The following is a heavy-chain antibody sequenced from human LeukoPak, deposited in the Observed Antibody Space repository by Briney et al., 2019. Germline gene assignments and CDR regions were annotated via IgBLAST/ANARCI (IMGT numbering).Heavy chain of an antibody. J-gene: IGHJ6*03. Sequence: SETLSLTCTVSDGSIDTYYWSWIRQPPGRGLEWIAYILYSGSTNYNPSLKSRVTISVDTSKNQFSLKLSSVTAADTAVYYCARVNHYGYYYYMDVWGKGTTVTVSS. CDR2: ILYSGST. CDR1: DGSIDTYY. D-gene: IGHD4-17*01. V-gene: IGHV4-59*01. CDR3: ARVNHYGYYYYMDV.